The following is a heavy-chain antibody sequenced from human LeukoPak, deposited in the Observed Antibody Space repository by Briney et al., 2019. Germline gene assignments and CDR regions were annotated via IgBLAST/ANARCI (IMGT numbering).Heavy chain of an antibody. Sequence: ASVKVSRKASGDTFTGYYMHCGRQAPGQGLEWRGWINPNSDGTNYAQKFQGRVTMTRDTSISTAYMELSRLRSDDTAVYCCVARYFAWLFSDDYWGQGPLVTVSS. D-gene: IGHD3-9*01. V-gene: IGHV1-2*02. CDR2: INPNSDGT. CDR3: VARYFAWLFSDDY. J-gene: IGHJ4*02. CDR1: GDTFTGYY.